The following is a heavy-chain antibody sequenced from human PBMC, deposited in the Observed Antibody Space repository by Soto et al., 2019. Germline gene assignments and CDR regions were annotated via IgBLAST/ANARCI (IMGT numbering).Heavy chain of an antibody. D-gene: IGHD3-10*01. CDR1: GGTFSSYT. Sequence: ASVKVSCKASGGTFSSYTISWVRQAPGQGLEWMGRIIPILGIANYAQKFQGRVTITADKSTSTAYMELSSLRSEDTAVYYCARLPYGSGSYSLNFDYWGQGTLVTVSS. CDR2: IIPILGIA. V-gene: IGHV1-69*02. J-gene: IGHJ4*02. CDR3: ARLPYGSGSYSLNFDY.